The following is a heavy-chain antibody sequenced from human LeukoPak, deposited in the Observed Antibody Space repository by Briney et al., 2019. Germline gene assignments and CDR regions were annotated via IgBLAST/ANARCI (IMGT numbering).Heavy chain of an antibody. CDR3: AKDAVAGTGNYFDY. D-gene: IGHD6-19*01. CDR2: ISWNSGSI. V-gene: IGHV3-9*03. CDR1: GFTFSSYD. J-gene: IGHJ4*02. Sequence: PGGSLRLSCAASGFTFSSYDMHWVRQATGKGLEWVSGISWNSGSIGYADSVKGRFTISRDNAKNSLYLQMNSLRAEDMALYYCAKDAVAGTGNYFDYWGQGTLVTVSS.